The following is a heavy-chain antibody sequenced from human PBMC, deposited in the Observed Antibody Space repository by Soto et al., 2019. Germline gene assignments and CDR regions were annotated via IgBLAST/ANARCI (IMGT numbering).Heavy chain of an antibody. CDR1: GGSISSGDYH. CDR3: ARVGGIVGATTHDY. D-gene: IGHD1-26*01. V-gene: IGHV4-30-4*01. J-gene: IGHJ4*02. CDR2: IYYSGST. Sequence: SETLSLTCTVSGGSISSGDYHWSWIRQPPGKGLEWIGYIYYSGSTYYNPSLKSRVTISVDTSKNQFSLKLSSVTAADTAVYYCARVGGIVGATTHDYWGQGTLVTVSS.